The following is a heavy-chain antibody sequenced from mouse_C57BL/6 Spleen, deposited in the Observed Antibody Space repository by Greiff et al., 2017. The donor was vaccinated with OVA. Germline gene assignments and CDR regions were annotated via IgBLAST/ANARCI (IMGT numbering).Heavy chain of an antibody. CDR2: IDPSDSDT. CDR3: ARDWDEYFDV. Sequence: QVQLQQPGAELVRPGSSVKLSCKASGYTFTSYWMHWVKQRPIQGLEWIGNIDPSDSDTHYNQKFKDKATLTVDKSSSTAYMQLSSLTSEDSAVYYCARDWDEYFDVWGTGTTVTVSS. CDR1: GYTFTSYW. J-gene: IGHJ1*03. V-gene: IGHV1-52*01. D-gene: IGHD4-1*01.